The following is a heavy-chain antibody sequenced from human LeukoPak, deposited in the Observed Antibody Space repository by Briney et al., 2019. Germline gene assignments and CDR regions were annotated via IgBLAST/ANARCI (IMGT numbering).Heavy chain of an antibody. CDR2: IYYSGST. CDR3: ARHPSNTYYDILTGSGYFDY. J-gene: IGHJ4*02. CDR1: GGSISSSSYY. Sequence: SETLSLTCTVSGGSISSSSYYWGWIRQPPGKGLEWIGSIYYSGSTYYNPSLKSRVTISVDTSKNQFSLKLSSVTAADTAVYYCARHPSNTYYDILTGSGYFDYWSQGTLVTVSS. V-gene: IGHV4-39*01. D-gene: IGHD3-9*01.